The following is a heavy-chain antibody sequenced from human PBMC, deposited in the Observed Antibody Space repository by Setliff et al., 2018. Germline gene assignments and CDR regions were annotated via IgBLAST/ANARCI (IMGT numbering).Heavy chain of an antibody. CDR2: IYTSWST. V-gene: IGHV4-61*09. D-gene: IGHD3-10*01. CDR3: ARHDARGYYYSMDV. J-gene: IGHJ6*03. Sequence: SETLSLTCTVSGDPMSSRRYYWAWIRQPAGKGLEWIGQIYTSWSTNYNPSLKSRVTISXDTSKNQFSLKLSSVTAADAAIYYCARHDARGYYYSMDVWGEGTTVTVSS. CDR1: GDPMSSRRYY.